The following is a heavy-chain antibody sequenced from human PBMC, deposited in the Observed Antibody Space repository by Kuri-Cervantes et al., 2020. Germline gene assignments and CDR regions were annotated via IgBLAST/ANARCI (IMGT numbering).Heavy chain of an antibody. Sequence: ASVKVSCKASGYTFTSYGISWVRQAPGQGLEWMGWISAYNGDTNYAQKLQGRVTITTDESTSTAYMELSSLRSEDTAVYYCARGAAATLYYYYYYMDVWGKGTTVTVSS. CDR2: ISAYNGDT. CDR3: ARGAAATLYYYYYYMDV. CDR1: GYTFTSYG. D-gene: IGHD6-13*01. V-gene: IGHV1-18*01. J-gene: IGHJ6*03.